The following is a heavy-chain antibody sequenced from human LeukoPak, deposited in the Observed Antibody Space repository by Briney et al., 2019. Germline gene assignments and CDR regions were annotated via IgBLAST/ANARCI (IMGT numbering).Heavy chain of an antibody. CDR2: IYYSGST. CDR1: GGSISSYY. J-gene: IGHJ4*02. D-gene: IGHD3-10*01. V-gene: IGHV4-59*01. CDR3: ARDTDYYGSGSYRY. Sequence: SETLSLTCTVSGGSISSYYWSWIRQPPGKGLDWIGYIYYSGSTNYNPSLKSRVTISVDTSKNQFSLKLSSVTAADTAVYYCARDTDYYGSGSYRYWGQGTLVTVSS.